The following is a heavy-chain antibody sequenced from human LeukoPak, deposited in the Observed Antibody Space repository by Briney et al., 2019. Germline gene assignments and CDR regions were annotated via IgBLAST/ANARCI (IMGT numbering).Heavy chain of an antibody. Sequence: PLESLTLPVTVLGGHIRRYSRGGVRQPPGKGLAWVGFFYYSGSTNYNPSLKSRVTISVDTSKNQFSLKLSSVTAADTAVYYCVRHQSRYTAAAGLFDYWGQGTLVTVSS. CDR2: FYYSGST. V-gene: IGHV4-59*08. CDR3: VRHQSRYTAAAGLFDY. D-gene: IGHD6-13*01. CDR1: GGHIRRYS. J-gene: IGHJ4*02.